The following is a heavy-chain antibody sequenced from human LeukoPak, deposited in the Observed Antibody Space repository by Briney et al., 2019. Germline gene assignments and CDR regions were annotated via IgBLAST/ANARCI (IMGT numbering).Heavy chain of an antibody. J-gene: IGHJ4*02. V-gene: IGHV1-69*01. CDR2: IIPIFGTA. CDR1: GGTFSSYA. D-gene: IGHD3-22*01. CDR3: ARASRYYYDSSGARGGGYFDY. Sequence: SVKVSCKASGGTFSSYAISWVRQAPGQGLEWMGGIIPIFGTANYAQKFQGRVTITADDSTSTAYMELSSLRSEDTAVYYCARASRYYYDSSGARGGGYFDYWGQGTLVTVSS.